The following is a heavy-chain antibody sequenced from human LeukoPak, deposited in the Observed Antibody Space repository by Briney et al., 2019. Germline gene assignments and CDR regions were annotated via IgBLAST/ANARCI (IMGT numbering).Heavy chain of an antibody. Sequence: GGSLRLSCAASGFTFSSYAMSWVRQAPGKGLEWVSAISGSGGSTYCADSVKGRFTISRDNSKNTLYLQMNSLRAEDTAVYYCAKKWGIAVAGHPTPGAFDIWGQGTMVTVSS. CDR2: ISGSGGST. CDR1: GFTFSSYA. J-gene: IGHJ3*02. CDR3: AKKWGIAVAGHPTPGAFDI. V-gene: IGHV3-23*01. D-gene: IGHD6-19*01.